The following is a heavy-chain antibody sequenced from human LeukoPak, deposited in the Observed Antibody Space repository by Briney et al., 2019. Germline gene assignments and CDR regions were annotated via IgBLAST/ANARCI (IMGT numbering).Heavy chain of an antibody. Sequence: ASVKVSCKASGYTFTGYYMHWVRQASGQGLEWMGWINPNSGDTNYAQKFQGRVTMTRDTSISTAYMELSRLRSDDTAVYYCARTFVVYCSGGSCSSASHFDYWGQGTLVTVSS. V-gene: IGHV1-2*02. CDR1: GYTFTGYY. J-gene: IGHJ4*02. CDR3: ARTFVVYCSGGSCSSASHFDY. D-gene: IGHD2-15*01. CDR2: INPNSGDT.